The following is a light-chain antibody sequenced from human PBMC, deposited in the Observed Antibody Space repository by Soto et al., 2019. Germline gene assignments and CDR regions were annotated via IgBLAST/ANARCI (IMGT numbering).Light chain of an antibody. CDR1: HDVDIY. CDR3: QQRKYWPPLT. V-gene: IGKV3-11*01. CDR2: DAS. Sequence: EAVLTQSPATLSLSPGETATLSCRASHDVDIYVAWYQQKPDQAPRLLIYDASNRATGIPARFSGSGSGTDFTLTISSLEPEDFAVYYCQQRKYWPPLTFGQGTRLE. J-gene: IGKJ5*01.